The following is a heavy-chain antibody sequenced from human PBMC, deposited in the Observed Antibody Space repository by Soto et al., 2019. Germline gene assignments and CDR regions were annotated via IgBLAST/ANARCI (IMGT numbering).Heavy chain of an antibody. V-gene: IGHV1-3*01. D-gene: IGHD6-6*01. CDR1: GYTFTSYA. CDR2: IIAGNGNT. Sequence: ASVNVSCKASGYTFTSYAMNWVRQAPGQRLEWMGWIIAGNGNTKYSQKFQGRVTITRDTSASTAYMELSSLRSEDTAVYYCAGVWAYSSSSPWFDPWGQGTLVTVSS. J-gene: IGHJ5*02. CDR3: AGVWAYSSSSPWFDP.